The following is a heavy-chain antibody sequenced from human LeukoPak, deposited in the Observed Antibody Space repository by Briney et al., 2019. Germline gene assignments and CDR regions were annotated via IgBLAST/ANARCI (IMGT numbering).Heavy chain of an antibody. V-gene: IGHV3-48*03. D-gene: IGHD4-17*01. CDR3: ARVYGDYEAHWYFDL. CDR1: GFTFSSYE. Sequence: GGSLRLSCAASGFTFSSYEMNWVRQAPGKGLERVSYISSSGSTIYYADSVKGRFTISRDNAKNSLYLQMNSLRAEDTAVYYCARVYGDYEAHWYFDLWGRGTLVTVSS. CDR2: ISSSGSTI. J-gene: IGHJ2*01.